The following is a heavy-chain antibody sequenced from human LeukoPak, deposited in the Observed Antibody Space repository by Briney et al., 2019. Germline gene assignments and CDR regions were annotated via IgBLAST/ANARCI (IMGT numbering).Heavy chain of an antibody. J-gene: IGHJ3*02. Sequence: GESLQISCKGSGYSFSTYWIAWVRQMPGKGLELMGIIYPDDPDTRYSPSVEGQVTISADRSISTAYLQWISLKASDTAMYYCARFEGSGDDACDIWGQGTMVTVSS. CDR2: IYPDDPDT. V-gene: IGHV5-51*01. CDR1: GYSFSTYW. CDR3: ARFEGSGDDACDI. D-gene: IGHD4-17*01.